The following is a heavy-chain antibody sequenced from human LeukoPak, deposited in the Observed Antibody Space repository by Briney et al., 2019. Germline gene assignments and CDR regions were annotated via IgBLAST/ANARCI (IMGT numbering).Heavy chain of an antibody. V-gene: IGHV3-74*01. Sequence: GGSLTLSCAASGFTFSTYWMHWVRQAPGKGLVWVSRINSDGSNTKYADSVKGRFTISRDNAKNTLYLQMDSLRAEDTAVYYCVQEINRGDRRYFDYWGKGTLVTVSS. D-gene: IGHD1-14*01. CDR1: GFTFSTYW. CDR3: VQEINRGDRRYFDY. CDR2: INSDGSNT. J-gene: IGHJ4*02.